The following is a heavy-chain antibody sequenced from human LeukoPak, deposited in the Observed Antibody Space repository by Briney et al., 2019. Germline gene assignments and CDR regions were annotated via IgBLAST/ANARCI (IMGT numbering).Heavy chain of an antibody. V-gene: IGHV3-23*01. CDR3: AREDDSSGSITGGAFDI. CDR1: EFAFSTYA. CDR2: ISGSGRTS. D-gene: IGHD3-22*01. J-gene: IGHJ3*02. Sequence: GGSLRLSCAASEFAFSTYAMNWVRQAPGKGLEWVSSISGSGRTSYYADSVKGRFTISRDNSKNTLYLQMNSLRAEDTAVYYCAREDDSSGSITGGAFDIWGQGTMVTVSS.